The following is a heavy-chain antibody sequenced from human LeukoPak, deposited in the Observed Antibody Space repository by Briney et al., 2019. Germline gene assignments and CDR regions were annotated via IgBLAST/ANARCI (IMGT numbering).Heavy chain of an antibody. Sequence: SVKVSCKASGGTFSSYAISWVRQAPGQGLEWMGGIIPIFGTANYAQKFQGRVTITTDESTSTAYTELSSLRSEDTAVYYCARGLTGTSYYYYYMDVWGKGTTVTVSS. J-gene: IGHJ6*03. CDR1: GGTFSSYA. D-gene: IGHD1-7*01. CDR3: ARGLTGTSYYYYYMDV. V-gene: IGHV1-69*05. CDR2: IIPIFGTA.